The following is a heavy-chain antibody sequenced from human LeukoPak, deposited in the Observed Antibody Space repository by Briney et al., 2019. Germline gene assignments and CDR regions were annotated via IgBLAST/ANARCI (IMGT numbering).Heavy chain of an antibody. CDR2: INPDSGGT. CDR3: ARAPGSGYAFDS. D-gene: IGHD5-12*01. V-gene: IGHV1-2*02. Sequence: ASVKVSCKASGYTFTGYYIHWVRQAPRQGLEWMGWINPDSGGTKSAQKFQGRVTMTRDTSINTAYMELSRLASDDTAVYYCARAPGSGYAFDSWGQGTQVTVSS. J-gene: IGHJ4*02. CDR1: GYTFTGYY.